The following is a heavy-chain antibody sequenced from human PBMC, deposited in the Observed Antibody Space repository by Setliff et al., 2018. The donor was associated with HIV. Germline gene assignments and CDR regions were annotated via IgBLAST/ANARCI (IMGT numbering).Heavy chain of an antibody. CDR2: IIPIFGIA. J-gene: IGHJ4*02. D-gene: IGHD3-10*01. CDR3: GRGVLYGLSEY. CDR1: GYTFTSYG. V-gene: IGHV1-69*10. Sequence: AASVKVSCKASGYTFTSYGISWVRQAPGQGLEWMGGIIPIFGIANYAQKFQDRVTITADRSSNTAYMEIMSLRSDDTATYYCGRGVLYGLSEYWGPGSLVTVS.